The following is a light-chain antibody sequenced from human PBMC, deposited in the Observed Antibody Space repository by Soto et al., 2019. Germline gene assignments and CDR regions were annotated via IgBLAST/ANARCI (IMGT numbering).Light chain of an antibody. J-gene: IGKJ5*01. Sequence: EIVLTQSPGTLSLSPGERATLSCGASQSFTSNYLAWYQQKPGQAPRLLIYGASTRATGIPDRFSGSGSGTDFTLTISRLEPEDFAVYYCQQYGSLPITFGQGTRLEIK. CDR3: QQYGSLPIT. CDR1: QSFTSNY. CDR2: GAS. V-gene: IGKV3-20*01.